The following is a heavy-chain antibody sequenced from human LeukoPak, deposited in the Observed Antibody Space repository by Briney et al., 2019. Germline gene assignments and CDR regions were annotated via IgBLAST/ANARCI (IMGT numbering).Heavy chain of an antibody. CDR2: IAHSNSYI. D-gene: IGHD5-18*01. V-gene: IGHV3-21*01. Sequence: AGGSLRLSCVASGFTVNSYSMNWVRQAPGKGLEWVSSIAHSNSYIYYADSVKGRFTISRDNAKNSLYLQMDSLTADDTAVYYCARAPGYIYVLDTFDIWGLGTMVTVSS. CDR1: GFTVNSYS. J-gene: IGHJ3*02. CDR3: ARAPGYIYVLDTFDI.